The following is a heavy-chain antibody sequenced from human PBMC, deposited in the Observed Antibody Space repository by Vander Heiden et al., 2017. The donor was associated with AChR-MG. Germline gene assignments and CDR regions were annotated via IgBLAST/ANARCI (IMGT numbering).Heavy chain of an antibody. CDR3: ARTLEDYFDY. J-gene: IGHJ4*02. V-gene: IGHV1-18*01. CDR2: ISAYNGNT. CDR1: AYTFTSYG. Sequence: QVQLVQSGTEVKKPGASGKVACRASAYTFTSYGISGVRQAPGQGLEWMGWISAYNGNTNDAQKLQGRVTMTTDTSTSTAYMELRSLRADDTAVYYCARTLEDYFDYWGQGTLVTVSS.